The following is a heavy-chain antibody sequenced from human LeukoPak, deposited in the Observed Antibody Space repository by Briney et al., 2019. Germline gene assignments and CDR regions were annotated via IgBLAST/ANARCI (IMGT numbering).Heavy chain of an antibody. J-gene: IGHJ6*02. CDR1: GFKFSDHY. CDR3: GRIAMNANNVMDV. V-gene: IGHV3-72*01. Sequence: PGGSLRLSCAASGFKFSDHYIDWVRQAPGKGLEWVGRSRNKASGYTTEYAASGEGRFTSSQDDSESSLYLQMNSLRAEGPALYYCGRIAMNANNVMDVWGQGTTVTVSS. D-gene: IGHD1/OR15-1a*01. CDR2: SRNKASGYTT.